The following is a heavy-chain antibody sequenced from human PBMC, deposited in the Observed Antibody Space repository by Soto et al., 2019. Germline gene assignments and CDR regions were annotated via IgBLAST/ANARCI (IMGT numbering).Heavy chain of an antibody. Sequence: EASVKVSCKASGGTFSSYAISWVRQAPGQGLEWMGGIIPIFGTANYAQKFQGRVTITADESTSTAYMELSSLRSEDTAVYYCASSKSMVRGPPPYYYYYYGMDVWGQGTTVTVSS. CDR3: ASSKSMVRGPPPYYYYYYGMDV. CDR1: GGTFSSYA. V-gene: IGHV1-69*13. J-gene: IGHJ6*02. D-gene: IGHD3-10*01. CDR2: IIPIFGTA.